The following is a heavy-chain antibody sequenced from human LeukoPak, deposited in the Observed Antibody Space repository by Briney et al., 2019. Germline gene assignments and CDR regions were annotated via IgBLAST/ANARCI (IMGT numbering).Heavy chain of an antibody. D-gene: IGHD1-1*01. V-gene: IGHV3-53*05. Sequence: GGSLRLSCAASGFSVSSNYMSWVRQTPGKGLEWVSGIYSGGHIYYADSVKGRFTVSRDNSKNMLYLQMNSLRAEDTAVYYCAYYHVNEEPPTFWGQGTLVTVSS. CDR1: GFSVSSNY. CDR3: AYYHVNEEPPTF. J-gene: IGHJ4*02. CDR2: IYSGGHI.